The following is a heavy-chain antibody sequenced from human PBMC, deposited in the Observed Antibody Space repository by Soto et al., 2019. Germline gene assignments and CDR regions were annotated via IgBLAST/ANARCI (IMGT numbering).Heavy chain of an antibody. V-gene: IGHV3-23*01. D-gene: IGHD2-15*01. CDR1: GCTFSSYA. J-gene: IGHJ4*02. CDR2: ISGSGGST. CDR3: AKDTLLRPFSY. Sequence: XGSLRLACSASGCTFSSYAMSWVRQAPGKGLEWVSAISGSGGSTYYADSVKGRFTISRDNSKNTLYLQMNSLRAEDTAVYYCAKDTLLRPFSYWGQGTLVTVSS.